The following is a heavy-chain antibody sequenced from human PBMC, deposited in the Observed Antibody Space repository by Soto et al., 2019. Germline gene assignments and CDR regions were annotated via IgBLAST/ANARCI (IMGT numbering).Heavy chain of an antibody. Sequence: QVQLVQSGAEVKKPGSSVKVSCKASGGTFSSYAISWVRQAPGQGLEWMGGIIPIFGTANYAQKFQGRVTITADESTSTAYVGLSSLGSEDRAVYYCARGAGILLMENFRGGDAFDIWGQGTMVTVSS. D-gene: IGHD2-8*01. CDR1: GGTFSSYA. CDR2: IIPIFGTA. V-gene: IGHV1-69*01. J-gene: IGHJ3*02. CDR3: ARGAGILLMENFRGGDAFDI.